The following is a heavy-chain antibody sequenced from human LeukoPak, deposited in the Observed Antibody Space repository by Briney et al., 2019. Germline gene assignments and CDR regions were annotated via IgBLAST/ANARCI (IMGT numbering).Heavy chain of an antibody. CDR1: GYTFTGYY. V-gene: IGHV1-2*06. Sequence: ASVKVSCKASGYTFTGYYMHWVRQAPGQGLEWMGRINPNSGGTNYAQKFQGRVTMTRGTSISTAYMELSRLRSDDTAVYYCARDPYYYDSSGPGAFDIWGQGTMVTVSS. D-gene: IGHD3-22*01. CDR3: ARDPYYYDSSGPGAFDI. CDR2: INPNSGGT. J-gene: IGHJ3*02.